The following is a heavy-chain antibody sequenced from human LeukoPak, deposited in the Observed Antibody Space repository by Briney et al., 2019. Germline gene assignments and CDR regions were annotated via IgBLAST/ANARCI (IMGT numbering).Heavy chain of an antibody. CDR2: ISGSGGST. CDR3: AKWGSVDTAMATDY. V-gene: IGHV3-23*01. J-gene: IGHJ4*02. D-gene: IGHD5-18*01. CDR1: GFTFSSYA. Sequence: GGSLRLSCAASGFTFSSYAVSWVRQAPGKGLEWVSAISGSGGSTYYADSVKGRFTISRDNSKNTLYLQMDSLRAEDTAVYYCAKWGSVDTAMATDYWGQGTLVTVSS.